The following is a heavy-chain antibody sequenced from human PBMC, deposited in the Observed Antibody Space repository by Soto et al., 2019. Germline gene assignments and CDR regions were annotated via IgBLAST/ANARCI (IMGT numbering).Heavy chain of an antibody. Sequence: GGSLRLSCAASGFTFSSYSMNWVRQAPGKGLEWVSYISSSSSTIYYADSVKGRFTISRDNAKNSLYLQMNSLRDEDTAVYYCARGGRRTTMVRGVISNFDYWGQGTLVTVSS. J-gene: IGHJ4*02. CDR1: GFTFSSYS. D-gene: IGHD3-10*01. CDR2: ISSSSSTI. CDR3: ARGGRRTTMVRGVISNFDY. V-gene: IGHV3-48*02.